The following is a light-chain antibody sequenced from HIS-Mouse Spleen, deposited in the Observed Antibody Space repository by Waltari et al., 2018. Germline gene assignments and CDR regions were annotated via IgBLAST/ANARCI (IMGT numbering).Light chain of an antibody. CDR2: RNN. CDR3: AAWDDSLSGWV. J-gene: IGLJ3*02. V-gene: IGLV1-47*01. Sequence: QSVLTQPPSASGTPGQRVTISCSGSSSNIGSNYVYWYQQLPGTAPKLLIHRNNQRPSGVPERFSGSKSGPSASLAISGLRSEDEADYYCAAWDDSLSGWVFGGGTKLTVL. CDR1: SSNIGSNY.